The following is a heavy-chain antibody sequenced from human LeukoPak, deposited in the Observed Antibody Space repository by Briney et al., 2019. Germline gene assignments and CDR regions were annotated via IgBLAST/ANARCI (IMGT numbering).Heavy chain of an antibody. CDR2: VSSSGTT. V-gene: IGHV4-4*07. CDR1: GASISSYF. D-gene: IGHD5-18*01. J-gene: IGHJ3*02. CDR3: ARSDTAMVNDAFDI. Sequence: SETLSLTCTVSGASISSYFWHWIRHPAGKGLEWIGRVSSSGTTNYNPSLKSRVTISVDTSKNQFSLKLSSVTAADTAVYYCARSDTAMVNDAFDIWGQGTMVTVSS.